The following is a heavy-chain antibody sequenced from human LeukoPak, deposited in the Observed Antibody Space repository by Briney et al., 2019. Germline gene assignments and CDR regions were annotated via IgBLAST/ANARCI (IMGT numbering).Heavy chain of an antibody. CDR3: AREIGPIQLHLWGSAFDY. Sequence: ASVKVSCKTSGYTFTNYYMHWVRQAPGQGLEWMGIINPRGGSTTYAQKFQGRVTMTRDTSTNTVYMELSSLRSEDTAVYYCAREIGPIQLHLWGSAFDYWGQGILVTVSS. CDR1: GYTFTNYY. CDR2: INPRGGST. V-gene: IGHV1-46*01. J-gene: IGHJ4*02. D-gene: IGHD5-18*01.